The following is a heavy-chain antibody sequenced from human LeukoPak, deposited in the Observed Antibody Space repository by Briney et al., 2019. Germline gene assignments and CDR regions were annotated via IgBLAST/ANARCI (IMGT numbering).Heavy chain of an antibody. V-gene: IGHV1-3*01. J-gene: IGHJ4*02. CDR3: ARDDGSTWLLDY. CDR2: IVPGYGHT. D-gene: IGHD5-12*01. Sequence: GASVKVSCKASGYTFSDYAVHWVRQAPGERLEWMGWIVPGYGHTKYSQKFQDRVTISRDTSANTVYMDLSSLRSEEDTAMYYCARDDGSTWLLDYGGQGTLVTVSS. CDR1: GYTFSDYA.